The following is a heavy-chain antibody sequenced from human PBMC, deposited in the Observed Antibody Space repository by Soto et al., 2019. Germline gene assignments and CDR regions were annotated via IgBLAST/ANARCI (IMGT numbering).Heavy chain of an antibody. D-gene: IGHD5-18*01. J-gene: IGHJ1*01. CDR3: TNLIRGSSYSPY. CDR1: ELTLTNAW. Sequence: EVRLEESGGGLVKPGGSLRLSCVASELTLTNAWMSWVRQAPGKGLEWVGRIKSKTEGGTPDYAAPVKVRFTLSRDDSKNTLYLQMNSLMTEDTAVYYCTNLIRGSSYSPYWGQGTLVTVYS. CDR2: IKSKTEGGTP. V-gene: IGHV3-15*01.